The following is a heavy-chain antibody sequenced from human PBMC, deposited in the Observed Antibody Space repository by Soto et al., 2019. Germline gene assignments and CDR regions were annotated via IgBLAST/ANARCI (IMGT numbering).Heavy chain of an antibody. CDR3: AKSGSSGWYGWFDP. V-gene: IGHV2-5*01. CDR1: GFSLRTSGVG. Sequence: TLVNPTQTLTLTCIFSGFSLRTSGVGVGWIRQPPGKALEWLGFIYWNDDKRYSPSLKSRLTITKDTSKNQVVLTMTNMDPVDTATYYCAKSGSSGWYGWFDPWGQGTLVTVSS. J-gene: IGHJ5*02. CDR2: IYWNDDK. D-gene: IGHD6-19*01.